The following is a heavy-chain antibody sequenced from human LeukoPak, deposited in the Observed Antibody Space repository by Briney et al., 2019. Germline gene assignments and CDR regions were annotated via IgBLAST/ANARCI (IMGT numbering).Heavy chain of an antibody. J-gene: IGHJ6*02. CDR2: ISSSSTI. CDR3: ARVGSYDFWSGYYVYYYYGMDV. Sequence: GGSLRLSCAASGFTFSSYSMNWVRQAPGKGLEWVSYISSSSTIYYADSVKGRFTISRDNAKNSLYLQMNSLRAEDTAVYYCARVGSYDFWSGYYVYYYYGMDVWGQGTTVTVSS. V-gene: IGHV3-48*01. CDR1: GFTFSSYS. D-gene: IGHD3-3*01.